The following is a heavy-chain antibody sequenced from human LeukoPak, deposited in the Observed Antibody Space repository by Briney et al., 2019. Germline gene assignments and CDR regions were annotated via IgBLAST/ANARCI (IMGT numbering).Heavy chain of an antibody. V-gene: IGHV3-30*18. J-gene: IGHJ4*02. D-gene: IGHD3-16*01. CDR2: ISPDGSDN. Sequence: GRSPRLSCVASGFTFSSYGMHWVRQAPGKGLEWVALISPDGSDNYYADSVKGRFTISRDNSKNTLYLQMKSLRVEDTAVYYCAKDYGGVMNFWGQGTLVTVSS. CDR3: AKDYGGVMNF. CDR1: GFTFSSYG.